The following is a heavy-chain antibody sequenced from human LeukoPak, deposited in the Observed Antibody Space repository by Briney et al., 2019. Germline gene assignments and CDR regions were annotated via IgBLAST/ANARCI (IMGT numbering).Heavy chain of an antibody. CDR3: ARGPSASPWIISHL. D-gene: IGHD5-12*01. V-gene: IGHV4-39*07. CDR2: IYYSGST. Sequence: SETLSLTCAVSGGSISSGSYYWGWIRQPPGKGLEWIGSIYYSGSTYYNPSLKSRVTISVDTSKNQFSLKLSSVTAADTAVYYCARGPSASPWIISHLWGQGTMVTVSS. CDR1: GGSISSGSYY. J-gene: IGHJ3*01.